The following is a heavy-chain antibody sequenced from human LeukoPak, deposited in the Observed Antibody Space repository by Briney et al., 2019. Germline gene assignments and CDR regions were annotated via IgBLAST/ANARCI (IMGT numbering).Heavy chain of an antibody. CDR1: GYTFTSYG. Sequence: SVKVSCKASGYTFTSYGISWVRQAPGQGLEWMGGIIPIFGTANYAQKFQGRVTITADESTSTAYMELSSLRSEDTAVYYCASAEGYYDSSGYYPYYYYMDVWGKGTTVTISS. D-gene: IGHD3-22*01. V-gene: IGHV1-69*13. CDR3: ASAEGYYDSSGYYPYYYYMDV. J-gene: IGHJ6*03. CDR2: IIPIFGTA.